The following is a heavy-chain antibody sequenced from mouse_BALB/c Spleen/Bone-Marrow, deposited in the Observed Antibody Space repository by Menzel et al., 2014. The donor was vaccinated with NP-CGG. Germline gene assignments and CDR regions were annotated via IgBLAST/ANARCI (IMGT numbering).Heavy chain of an antibody. CDR3: TRPSSGYVGYAY. CDR1: GYTFTSYY. Sequence: QVQLQQSGAELVKPGASVKLSCKASGYTFTSYYMYWVKQRPGQGLEWIGEINPSNGGTNFNEKFKSKATLTVDKSSSTAYMQLSSLTFEDSAIYFCTRPSSGYVGYAYWGHGTQVTVSA. J-gene: IGHJ3*01. D-gene: IGHD3-1*01. V-gene: IGHV1S81*02. CDR2: INPSNGGT.